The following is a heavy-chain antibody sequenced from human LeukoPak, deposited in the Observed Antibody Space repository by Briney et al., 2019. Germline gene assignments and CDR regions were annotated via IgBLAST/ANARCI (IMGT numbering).Heavy chain of an antibody. CDR3: ARGDSSSWPLDF. CDR1: GYSFTSFH. V-gene: IGHV1-18*01. CDR2: VSAYTGDT. Sequence: ASVKVSCKTSGYSFTSFHITWVRQAPGQGLEWMGWVSAYTGDTIYSQRFQGRVSMTTDTSTTTAYMELTSLKSDDTAVYYCARGDSSSWPLDFWGQGTVHGVSS. D-gene: IGHD3-22*01. J-gene: IGHJ4*02.